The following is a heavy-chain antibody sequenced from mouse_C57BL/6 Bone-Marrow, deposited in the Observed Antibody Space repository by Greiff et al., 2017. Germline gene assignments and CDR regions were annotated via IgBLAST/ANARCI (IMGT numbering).Heavy chain of an antibody. CDR3: ARRLTWDFDY. Sequence: QVQLQQSGAELVRPGTSVKLSCKASGYTFTSYWMHWVKQRPGQGLEWIGVIDPSDSYTNYNQKFKGKATLTVDTSSSTAYMQLSSLTYEDSAVYYCARRLTWDFDYWGQGTTRTVSS. CDR2: IDPSDSYT. J-gene: IGHJ2*01. D-gene: IGHD1-2*01. CDR1: GYTFTSYW. V-gene: IGHV1-59*01.